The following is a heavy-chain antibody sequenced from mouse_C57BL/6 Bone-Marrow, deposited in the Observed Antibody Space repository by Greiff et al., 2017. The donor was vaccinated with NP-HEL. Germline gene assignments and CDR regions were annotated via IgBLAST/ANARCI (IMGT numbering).Heavy chain of an antibody. J-gene: IGHJ2*01. CDR1: GFSFNTYA. V-gene: IGHV10-1*01. Sequence: EVQVVESGGGLVQPKGSLKLSCAASGFSFNTYAMNWVRQAPGKGLEWVARIRSKSNNYATYYADSVKDRFTISRDDSESMLYLQMNNLKTEDTAMYYCVRADYGYDGYYFDYWGQGTTLTVSS. D-gene: IGHD2-2*01. CDR3: VRADYGYDGYYFDY. CDR2: IRSKSNNYAT.